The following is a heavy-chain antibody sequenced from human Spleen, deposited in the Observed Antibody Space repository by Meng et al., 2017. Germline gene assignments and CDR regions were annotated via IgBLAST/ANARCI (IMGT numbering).Heavy chain of an antibody. CDR3: AKYSYGLGDYFDY. Sequence: GGSLRLSCAASGFTVSSNYMSWVRQAPGKGLEWVSVIYSGGSTYYADSVKGRFTISRHNSKNTLYLQMNSLRAEDTALYYCAKYSYGLGDYFDYWGQGALVTVSS. J-gene: IGHJ4*02. CDR1: GFTVSSNY. D-gene: IGHD5-18*01. CDR2: IYSGGST. V-gene: IGHV3-53*01.